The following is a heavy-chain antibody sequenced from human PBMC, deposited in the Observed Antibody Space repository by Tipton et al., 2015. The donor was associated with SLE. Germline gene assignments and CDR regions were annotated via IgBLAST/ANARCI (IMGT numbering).Heavy chain of an antibody. CDR3: ARASPTGEPRAGVHFDY. J-gene: IGHJ4*02. Sequence: SCTVSGGSISSYYWSWIRQPPGKGLEWIGYIYYSGSTNYNPSLKSRVTISVDTSKNQFSLKLSSVTAADTAVYYCARASPTGEPRAGVHFDYWGQGTLVTVSS. D-gene: IGHD3-10*01. CDR1: GGSISSYY. CDR2: IYYSGST. V-gene: IGHV4-59*13.